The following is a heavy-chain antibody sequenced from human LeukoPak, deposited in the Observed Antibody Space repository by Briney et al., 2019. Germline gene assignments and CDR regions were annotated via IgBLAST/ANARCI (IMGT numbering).Heavy chain of an antibody. CDR1: GGSFSDYF. CDR3: AVDFIAGQHVPEWLDL. CDR2: INDSGIT. J-gene: IGHJ5*02. V-gene: IGHV4-34*01. D-gene: IGHD3-3*01. Sequence: PSETLSLTCAVYGGSFSDYFWSWIRQPPGRGLEWIGEINDSGITNYNPSLKSRVTISVDASKHQFSLNLRSVTAADTAVYYCAVDFIAGQHVPEWLDLGGEGTLVTVSS.